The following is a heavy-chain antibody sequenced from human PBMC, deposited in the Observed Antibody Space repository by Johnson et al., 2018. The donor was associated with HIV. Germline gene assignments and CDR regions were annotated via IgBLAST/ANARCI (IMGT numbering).Heavy chain of an antibody. D-gene: IGHD2-21*01. CDR2: IGTAGDT. J-gene: IGHJ3*02. V-gene: IGHV3-13*01. CDR1: GFTFSSYD. Sequence: MQLVESGGGLVKPGGSLRLSCAASGFTFSSYDMHWVRQATGKGLEWVSAIGTAGDTYYPDSVKGRFTISRDSAKNSLYLQMNSLRAEDTAVYYCARVDISWAFDIWGQGTMVTVSS. CDR3: ARVDISWAFDI.